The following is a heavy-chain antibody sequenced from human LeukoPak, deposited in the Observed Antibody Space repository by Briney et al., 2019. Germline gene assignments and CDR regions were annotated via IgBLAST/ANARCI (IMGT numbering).Heavy chain of an antibody. V-gene: IGHV3-30*18. J-gene: IGHJ4*02. CDR1: GFTFSSYG. D-gene: IGHD3-22*01. CDR2: ISFDGSNK. CDR3: ANTYYDSSGYRGLDY. Sequence: GGSLRLSCAASGFTFSSYGMHWVRQAPGKGLEWVAVISFDGSNKYYADSVKGRFTISRDNSKNTLYLQMNSLRPEDTAVYYRANTYYDSSGYRGLDYWGQGTLVTVSS.